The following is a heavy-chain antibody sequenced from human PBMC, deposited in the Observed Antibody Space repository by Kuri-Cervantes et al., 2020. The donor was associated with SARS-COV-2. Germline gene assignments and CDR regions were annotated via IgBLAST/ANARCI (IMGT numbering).Heavy chain of an antibody. CDR3: ARCKGYCSITSCAHYDYYYYLDV. V-gene: IGHV3-21*01. Sequence: GESLKISCAGPGFPFSSYRMNWVRQAPGKGLEWVSSIIRSSRYIYYADSVKGLFTISRDNVKNSLYLQMNSLRAEDTAVYYCARCKGYCSITSCAHYDYYYYLDVWGKGTTVTVSS. D-gene: IGHD2-2*01. CDR1: GFPFSSYR. J-gene: IGHJ6*03. CDR2: IIRSSRYI.